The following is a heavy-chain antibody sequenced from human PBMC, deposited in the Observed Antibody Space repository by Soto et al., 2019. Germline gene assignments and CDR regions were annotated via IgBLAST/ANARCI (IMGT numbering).Heavy chain of an antibody. CDR1: GGSISNSY. CDR3: ARLSTYYYYAMDV. Sequence: QVQLQESGPGLVKPSETLSLTCTVSGGSISNSYWTWIRQPPGKGLECIGYISYSGSTNYNSSLKSRVTISVDTSKNQFSLKLSSVTAADTAVYYCARLSTYYYYAMDVWGQGTTVTVSS. J-gene: IGHJ6*02. CDR2: ISYSGST. V-gene: IGHV4-59*08.